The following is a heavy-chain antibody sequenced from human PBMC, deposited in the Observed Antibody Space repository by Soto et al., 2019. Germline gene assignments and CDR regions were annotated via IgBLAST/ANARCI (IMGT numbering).Heavy chain of an antibody. V-gene: IGHV4-31*03. J-gene: IGHJ5*02. CDR1: VGPIGSGGYY. CDR2: IYNSGST. CDR3: ARDPAP. Sequence: QVQLQESGPGLVKPSQTLSLTCTVSVGPIGSGGYYWSWIRQHPGKGLEWIDYIYNSGSTYYNPSLKSRVTRSAATSKNQFSLKLSSVTAAETAVYYCARDPAPWGQGTLVTVSS.